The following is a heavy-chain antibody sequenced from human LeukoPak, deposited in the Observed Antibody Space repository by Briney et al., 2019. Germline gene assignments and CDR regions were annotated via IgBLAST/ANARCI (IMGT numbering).Heavy chain of an antibody. Sequence: PSQTLSLTCTVSGGSISRGGNYWSWIRQRPGKGLEWIGYIYYSGSTYYNPSLKSRVTISVDTANNQFSLNLSSVNAADTAVYYCARGGDTITGFDYWGQGTLVTVSS. D-gene: IGHD5-12*01. J-gene: IGHJ4*02. CDR3: ARGGDTITGFDY. V-gene: IGHV4-31*03. CDR2: IYYSGST. CDR1: GGSISRGGNY.